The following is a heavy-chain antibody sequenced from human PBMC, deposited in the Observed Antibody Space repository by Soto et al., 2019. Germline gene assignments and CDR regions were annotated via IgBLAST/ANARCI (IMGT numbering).Heavy chain of an antibody. CDR1: GGSINDFY. CDR2: IYYSGST. V-gene: IGHV4-59*01. D-gene: IGHD6-6*01. CDR3: ARVGGVAARTFDY. Sequence: SETLSLTCTVSGGSINDFYWSWIRQPPGKGLEWIGYIYYSGSTDYNPSLKGRVTISVDTSKNQFSLKLRSVTAADTAVYYCARVGGVAARTFDYWGQGTLVTSPQ. J-gene: IGHJ4*02.